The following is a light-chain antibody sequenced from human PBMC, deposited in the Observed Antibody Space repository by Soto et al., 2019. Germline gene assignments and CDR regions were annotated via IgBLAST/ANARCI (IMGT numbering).Light chain of an antibody. V-gene: IGKV3-20*01. CDR1: QSVSSSY. CDR2: GAS. Sequence: EIVLTQSPGTLSLSPGERATISCRASQSVSSSYLAWYQQKPGQAPRLLIYGASSRATGIPDRFSGSGSGTDFTLTISKLEPEDFAVYYCQQSGSSPWTFGQGTKVDIK. J-gene: IGKJ1*01. CDR3: QQSGSSPWT.